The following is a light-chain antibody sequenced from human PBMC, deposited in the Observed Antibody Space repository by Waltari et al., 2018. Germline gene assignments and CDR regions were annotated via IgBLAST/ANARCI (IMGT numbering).Light chain of an antibody. J-gene: IGKJ1*01. CDR1: QSIGTS. Sequence: EIVLTQSPNFQSVTPKEKVTITCRASQSIGTSIHWYQQKPDQSPKLLIKYASQSFSGVPSRFSGSGSVTDFTLTINSLEAEDAATYYCHQSYTLPRTFGQGTKVEIK. V-gene: IGKV6-21*01. CDR2: YAS. CDR3: HQSYTLPRT.